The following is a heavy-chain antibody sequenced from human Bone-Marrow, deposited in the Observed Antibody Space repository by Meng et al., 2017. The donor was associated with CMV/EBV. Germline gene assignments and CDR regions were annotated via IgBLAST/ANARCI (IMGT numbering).Heavy chain of an antibody. D-gene: IGHD2-15*01. J-gene: IGHJ4*02. V-gene: IGHV4-30-4*08. Sequence: QGQLQQGAAGLLNPSETLSLTCTVSGGSISSGDYYWSWIRQPPGKGLEWIGYIYYSGSTYYNPSLKSRVTISVDTSKNQFSLKLSSVTAADTAVYYCARVLSGYFDYWGQGTLVTVSS. CDR2: IYYSGST. CDR1: GGSISSGDYY. CDR3: ARVLSGYFDY.